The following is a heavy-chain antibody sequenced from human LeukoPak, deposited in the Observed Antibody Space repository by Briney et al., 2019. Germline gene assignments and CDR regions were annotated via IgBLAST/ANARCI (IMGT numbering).Heavy chain of an antibody. CDR3: AKTHYYDFWSGQLSKFDY. CDR2: IKQDGTEK. V-gene: IGHV3-7*03. Sequence: GESLRLSCTASGFTFTTYWMSWVRHPPGKGLEWVANIKQDGTEKYYVDSVKGRFTISRDNSKSTLYLQMNSLRAEDTAVYYCAKTHYYDFWSGQLSKFDYWGQGTLVTVSS. CDR1: GFTFTTYW. D-gene: IGHD3-3*01. J-gene: IGHJ4*02.